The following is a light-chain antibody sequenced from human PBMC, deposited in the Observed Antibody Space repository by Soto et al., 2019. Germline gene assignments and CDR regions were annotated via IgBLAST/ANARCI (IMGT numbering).Light chain of an antibody. CDR2: DVS. CDR1: TSDVGGYNY. V-gene: IGLV2-11*01. Sequence: QSVLTQPRSVSASPGQSVTISCTGTTSDVGGYNYVSWYQQHPGQAPKLMIYDVSKRPSGVPDRFSGSKSGNTASLTISGLQAEDEADYYCCSYAGSYTWVFGGRTKLTVL. CDR3: CSYAGSYTWV. J-gene: IGLJ3*02.